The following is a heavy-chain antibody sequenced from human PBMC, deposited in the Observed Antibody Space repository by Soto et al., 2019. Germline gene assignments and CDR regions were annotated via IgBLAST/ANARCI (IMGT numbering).Heavy chain of an antibody. Sequence: ASVKVSCKASGYTFTSYAMHWVRQAPGQRLEWMGWINAGNGNTKYSQKFQGRVTITRDTSASTAYMELSSLRSEDTAVYYCARQSGYSSGWGPPPYYFDYWGQGTLVTVSS. V-gene: IGHV1-3*01. CDR2: INAGNGNT. CDR3: ARQSGYSSGWGPPPYYFDY. CDR1: GYTFTSYA. D-gene: IGHD6-19*01. J-gene: IGHJ4*02.